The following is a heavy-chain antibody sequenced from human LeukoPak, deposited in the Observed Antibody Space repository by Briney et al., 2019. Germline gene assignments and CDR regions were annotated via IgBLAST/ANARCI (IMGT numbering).Heavy chain of an antibody. Sequence: PSETLSLTCTVSGGSLSSSGHWWVWIRQPPGKGLEWIGSIHYSGKVYYNPSLKSRVTISVDTSKNQFSLNLGSVTAADTAVYYCVRDRELNYWGQGTLVTVSS. V-gene: IGHV4-39*07. D-gene: IGHD3-10*01. CDR2: IHYSGKV. J-gene: IGHJ4*02. CDR3: VRDRELNY. CDR1: GGSLSSSGHW.